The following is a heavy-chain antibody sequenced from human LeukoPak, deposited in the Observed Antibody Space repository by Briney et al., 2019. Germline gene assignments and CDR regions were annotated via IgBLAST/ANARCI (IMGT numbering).Heavy chain of an antibody. J-gene: IGHJ4*02. Sequence: GGSLRLSCAASGFTFSSYSMNWVRQAPGKGVEGVSSISSSSSYIYYADSVKGRFTISRDNAKNSLYLQMNSLRAEDTAVYCARSRGSGSYYGAYWGQGTLVTVSS. CDR3: ARSRGSGSYYGAY. V-gene: IGHV3-21*01. CDR2: ISSSSSYI. D-gene: IGHD1-26*01. CDR1: GFTFSSYS.